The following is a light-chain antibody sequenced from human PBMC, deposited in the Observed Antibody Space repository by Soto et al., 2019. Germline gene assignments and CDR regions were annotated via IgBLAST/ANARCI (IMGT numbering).Light chain of an antibody. V-gene: IGKV3-15*01. Sequence: EIVMTQSPATLSVSPGERATLSCRASQSVRSNLAWYQQKPGQAPRLLIFGASTRATGVPVRFSGSGSGTEFTLTISSLQSEDFGVYYCQQYSNWPLTFGGGTKVEIK. CDR3: QQYSNWPLT. J-gene: IGKJ4*01. CDR1: QSVRSN. CDR2: GAS.